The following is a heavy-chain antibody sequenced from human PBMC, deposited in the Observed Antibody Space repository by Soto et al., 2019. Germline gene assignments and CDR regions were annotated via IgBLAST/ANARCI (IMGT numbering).Heavy chain of an antibody. D-gene: IGHD1-7*01. V-gene: IGHV4-59*01. Sequence: PSETLSLTCTVSGDSISSYYWSWIRQPPGKGLEWIGFIYYSGSTNYNPSLKSRVTISVGASKNQFSLKLSSVTAADTAVYYCARGRTTVVTLFAYWGQGTLVTVSS. CDR1: GDSISSYY. J-gene: IGHJ4*02. CDR2: IYYSGST. CDR3: ARGRTTVVTLFAY.